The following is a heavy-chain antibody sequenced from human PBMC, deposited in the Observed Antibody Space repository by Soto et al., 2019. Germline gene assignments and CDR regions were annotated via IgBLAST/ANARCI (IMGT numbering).Heavy chain of an antibody. CDR2: IRSKAYGGTT. Sequence: PGGSLRLSCTASGFTFGDYAMSWFRQAPGKGLEWVGFIRSKAYGGTTEYAASVKGRFTISRDDSKSIAYLQMNSLKTEDTAVYYCTRAPLPLRYGGFDYWGQGTLVTVSS. V-gene: IGHV3-49*03. CDR3: TRAPLPLRYGGFDY. J-gene: IGHJ4*02. CDR1: GFTFGDYA. D-gene: IGHD1-1*01.